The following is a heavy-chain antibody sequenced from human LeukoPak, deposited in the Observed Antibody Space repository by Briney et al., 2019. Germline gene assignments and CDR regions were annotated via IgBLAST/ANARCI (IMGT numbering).Heavy chain of an antibody. CDR1: GYTFTSYA. V-gene: IGHV1-3*01. Sequence: ASVKVSCKASGYTFTSYAMHWVRQAPGQRLEWMGWINAGNGNTKYSQKFQGRVTITEDTSTDTAYMELSSLRSEDTAVYYCATEMGVGGYNFFDYWGQGTLVTVSS. J-gene: IGHJ4*02. CDR2: INAGNGNT. CDR3: ATEMGVGGYNFFDY. D-gene: IGHD5-24*01.